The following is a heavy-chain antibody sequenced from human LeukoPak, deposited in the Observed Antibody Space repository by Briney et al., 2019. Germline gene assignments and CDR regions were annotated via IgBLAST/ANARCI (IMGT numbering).Heavy chain of an antibody. CDR3: ARGPTASSFKWELGY. CDR2: INPSGGST. D-gene: IGHD1-26*01. V-gene: IGHV1-46*01. J-gene: IGHJ4*02. CDR1: GYTSTSYY. Sequence: GASVKVSCKAPGYTSTSYYMHWVRQAPGQGLEWMGIINPSGGSTSYAQKFQGRVTVTRDTSTSTVYMELSSLRSEDTAVYYCARGPTASSFKWELGYWGQGTLVTVSS.